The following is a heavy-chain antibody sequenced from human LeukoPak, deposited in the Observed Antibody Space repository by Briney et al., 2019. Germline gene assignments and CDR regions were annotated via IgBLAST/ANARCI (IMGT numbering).Heavy chain of an antibody. CDR2: IYHSGST. V-gene: IGHV4-59*01. Sequence: SETLSLTCTVSGGSISSYYWSWIRQPPGKGLEWIGFIYHSGSTNYNPSLKSRVTISVDTSKNQFSLKLSSVTAADTAVYYCASPGIVAAGTDRGFDYWGDGSLVTVSS. D-gene: IGHD6-13*01. CDR1: GGSISSYY. CDR3: ASPGIVAAGTDRGFDY. J-gene: IGHJ4*01.